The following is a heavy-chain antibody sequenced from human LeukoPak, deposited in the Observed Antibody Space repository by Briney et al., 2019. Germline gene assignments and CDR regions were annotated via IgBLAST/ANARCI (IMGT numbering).Heavy chain of an antibody. J-gene: IGHJ4*02. CDR1: GGTLSSYA. D-gene: IGHD3-3*01. Sequence: SVKVSCKASGGTLSSYAVSWVRQAPGQGLEWMGGIIPIFGTANYAQKFQGRVTITADESTSTAYMELSSLRSEDTAVYYCGRDLTRRGGYWGQGTLVTVSS. CDR2: IIPIFGTA. V-gene: IGHV1-69*01. CDR3: GRDLTRRGGY.